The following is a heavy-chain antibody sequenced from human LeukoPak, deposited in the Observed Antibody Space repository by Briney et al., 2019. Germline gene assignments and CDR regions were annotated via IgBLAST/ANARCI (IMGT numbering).Heavy chain of an antibody. CDR2: IYYSGST. J-gene: IGHJ4*02. V-gene: IGHV4-59*08. Sequence: PSETLSLTCTVSGGSISRYYWSWIRQPPGKGLEWIGYIYYSGSTNYNPSLKSRVTISVDTSKNQFSLKLSSVTAADTAVYYCARHRDGYNLDYWGQGTLVTVSS. D-gene: IGHD5-24*01. CDR3: ARHRDGYNLDY. CDR1: GGSISRYY.